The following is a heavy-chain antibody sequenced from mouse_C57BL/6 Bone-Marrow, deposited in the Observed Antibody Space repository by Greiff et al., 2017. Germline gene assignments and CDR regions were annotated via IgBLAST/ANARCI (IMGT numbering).Heavy chain of an antibody. CDR2: INYDGSST. Sequence: EVKVEESEGGLVQPGSSMKLSCTASGFTFSDYYMAWVRQVPEKGLEWVANINYDGSSTYYLDSLKSRFIISRDNAKNILYLQMSSLKSEDTATYYCARDPYYYGSSYWYFDVWGTGTTVTVSS. D-gene: IGHD1-1*01. V-gene: IGHV5-16*01. J-gene: IGHJ1*03. CDR1: GFTFSDYY. CDR3: ARDPYYYGSSYWYFDV.